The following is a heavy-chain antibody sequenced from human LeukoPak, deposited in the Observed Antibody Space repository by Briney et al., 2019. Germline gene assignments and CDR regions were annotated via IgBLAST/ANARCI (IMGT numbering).Heavy chain of an antibody. J-gene: IGHJ4*02. D-gene: IGHD3-9*01. Sequence: PVKVSCKASGGTFSSYAISWVRQAPGQGLEWMGGVIPIFGTANYAQKFQGRVTITADKSTSTAYMELSSLRSEDTAVYYCASLREDYDILTGPYYFDYWGQGTLVTVSS. CDR1: GGTFSSYA. CDR2: VIPIFGTA. V-gene: IGHV1-69*06. CDR3: ASLREDYDILTGPYYFDY.